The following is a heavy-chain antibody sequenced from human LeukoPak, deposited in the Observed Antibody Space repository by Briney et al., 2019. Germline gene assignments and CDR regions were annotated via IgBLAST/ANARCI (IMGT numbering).Heavy chain of an antibody. CDR2: IYSGGST. CDR3: ARYWVGYGMDV. J-gene: IGHJ6*02. V-gene: IGHV3-53*01. Sequence: GGSLRLSCAASGFTASSNYMSWVRQAPGKGLEWVSVIYSGGSTYYADSVKGRFTISRDNSKNTLYLQMNSLRAEDTAVYYCARYWVGYGMDVWGQGTTVTVSS. CDR1: GFTASSNY. D-gene: IGHD2-8*02.